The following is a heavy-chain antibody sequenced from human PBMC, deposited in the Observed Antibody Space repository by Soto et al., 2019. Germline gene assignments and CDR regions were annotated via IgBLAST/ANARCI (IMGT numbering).Heavy chain of an antibody. Sequence: QVQLVESGGGVVQPGRSLRLSCAASGFTFSSYGMHWVRQAPGKGLEWVAVISYDGSNKYYADSVKGRFTISRDNSKNTLYLQMNSLRAEDTDVYYCAKSRSTASRGYYYYGMDVWGQGTTVTVSS. V-gene: IGHV3-30*18. CDR1: GFTFSSYG. CDR2: ISYDGSNK. J-gene: IGHJ6*02. CDR3: AKSRSTASRGYYYYGMDV. D-gene: IGHD4-4*01.